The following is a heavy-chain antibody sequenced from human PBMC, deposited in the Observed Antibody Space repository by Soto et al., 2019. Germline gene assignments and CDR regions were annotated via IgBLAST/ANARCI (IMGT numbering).Heavy chain of an antibody. V-gene: IGHV4-34*01. CDR1: GGSFSGYY. J-gene: IGHJ6*02. D-gene: IGHD3-3*01. CDR3: ARDRPVLLVLEWLSTRYAMEV. Sequence: SETLSLTCAVYGGSFSGYYWSWIRQPPGKGRGGMGEINPSGRTNYKPSRKIRVNIAVDTSKNQFSLKLSSVTAADTAVYYRARDRPVLLVLEWLSTRYAMEVWGHGTTVTVSS. CDR2: INPSGRT.